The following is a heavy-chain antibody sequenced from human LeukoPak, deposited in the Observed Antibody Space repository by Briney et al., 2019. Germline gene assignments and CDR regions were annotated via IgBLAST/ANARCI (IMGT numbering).Heavy chain of an antibody. Sequence: GGSLRLSCAASGFTLSSYGMSWVRQAPGKGLEWVSATSGSGGSTYYADSVKGRFTISRDNSKNTLYLQMNSLRAEDTAVYYCAKGRSSGYYYNYWGQGTLVTVSS. D-gene: IGHD3-22*01. CDR2: TSGSGGST. CDR1: GFTLSSYG. V-gene: IGHV3-23*01. J-gene: IGHJ4*02. CDR3: AKGRSSGYYYNY.